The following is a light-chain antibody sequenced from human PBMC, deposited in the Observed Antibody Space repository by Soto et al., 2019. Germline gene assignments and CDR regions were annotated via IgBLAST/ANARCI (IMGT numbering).Light chain of an antibody. CDR2: AAS. V-gene: IGKV1-6*01. Sequence: AIQMTQSPSSLSASVGDRVIITCRASQAIRNDLGWYQQKPGQAPKVLIYAASSLQSGVPSRFSGSGSGTDFTLTISNLQPEDFATYYCLQDYSYPRTFGQGTKVEI. J-gene: IGKJ1*01. CDR3: LQDYSYPRT. CDR1: QAIRND.